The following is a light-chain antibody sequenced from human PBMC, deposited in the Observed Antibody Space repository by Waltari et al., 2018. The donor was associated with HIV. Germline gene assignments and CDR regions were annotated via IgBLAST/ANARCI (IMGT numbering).Light chain of an antibody. V-gene: IGLV2-11*01. CDR2: DVR. CDR3: CSFAGSYIV. CDR1: SSDVGAYNR. J-gene: IGLJ1*01. Sequence: QSALTQPPSVSGSPGQSVTISCTGTSSDVGAYNRVSWYQQHPGKAPKVVIYDVRERPAGVPDRFSGSKSANTASLTISGLQADDEADYHCCSFAGSYIVFGTGTKVTVL.